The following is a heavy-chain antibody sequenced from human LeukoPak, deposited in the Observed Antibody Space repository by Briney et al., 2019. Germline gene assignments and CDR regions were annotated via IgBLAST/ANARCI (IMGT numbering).Heavy chain of an antibody. J-gene: IGHJ4*02. CDR1: GGSFSGYY. V-gene: IGHV4-34*01. D-gene: IGHD4-17*01. Sequence: SETLSFTCAVYGGSFSGYYWSWIRQPPGKGLEWIGEINHSGSTNYNPSLKSRVTISVDTSKNQFSLRLSSVTAADTAVYYCALLSSGDYGVDYWGQGTLVTVSS. CDR2: INHSGST. CDR3: ALLSSGDYGVDY.